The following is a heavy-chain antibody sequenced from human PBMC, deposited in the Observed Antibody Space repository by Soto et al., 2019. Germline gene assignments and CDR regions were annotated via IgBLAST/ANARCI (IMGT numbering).Heavy chain of an antibody. D-gene: IGHD1-1*01. CDR2: IYHSGST. CDR3: ARGTWKAPPLPLDS. Sequence: PSETLSLTCAVSGGSISSSDWWSWVRQPPGKGLEWIGEIYHSGSTNYNPSLKSRVNISVDKSKNHFSLKLTSVTAADTAMYYCARGTWKAPPLPLDSWGQGTLVTVSS. V-gene: IGHV4-4*02. CDR1: GGSISSSDW. J-gene: IGHJ4*02.